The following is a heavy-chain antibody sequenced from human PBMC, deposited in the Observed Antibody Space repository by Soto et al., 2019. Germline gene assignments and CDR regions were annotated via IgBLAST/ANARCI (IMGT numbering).Heavy chain of an antibody. CDR2: ISPDGGRT. Sequence: ASVNGSCKAPADTFTTYYMHWVRQAPGQGLEWMGIISPDGGRTSYAQKFQGRVTMTRDTSTSTVYMELSSLRSEDTAVYYCATRDPGHYWGQGTLVTVSS. J-gene: IGHJ4*02. V-gene: IGHV1-46*01. CDR3: ATRDPGHY. CDR1: ADTFTTYY.